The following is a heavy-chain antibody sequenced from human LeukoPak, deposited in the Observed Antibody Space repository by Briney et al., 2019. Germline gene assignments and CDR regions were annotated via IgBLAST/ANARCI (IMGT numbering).Heavy chain of an antibody. V-gene: IGHV3-48*01. CDR1: GFTFSAYT. Sequence: PGGSLRLSCAASGFTFSAYTMNWVRQAPGKGLEWVSCISTSSNTIYYADSVKGRFTISRDNAKSSLSLQMNSLRGEDTAVYYCARARYGSGGYFFDFWGQGTLVTVSS. CDR2: ISTSSNTI. D-gene: IGHD3-10*01. J-gene: IGHJ4*02. CDR3: ARARYGSGGYFFDF.